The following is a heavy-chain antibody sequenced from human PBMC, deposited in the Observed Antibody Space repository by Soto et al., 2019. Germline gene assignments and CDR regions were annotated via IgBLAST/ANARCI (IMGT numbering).Heavy chain of an antibody. CDR1: GFTFSNAW. D-gene: IGHD3-9*01. J-gene: IGHJ3*02. CDR3: TTGARYFDWLHHLDAFDI. CDR2: IKSKTDGGTT. Sequence: GGSLRLSCAASGFTFSNAWMSWVRQAPGKGLEWVGRIKSKTDGGTTDYAAPVKGRFTISRDDSKNTLYLQMNSLKTEDTAVYYCTTGARYFDWLHHLDAFDIWGQGTMVTVSS. V-gene: IGHV3-15*01.